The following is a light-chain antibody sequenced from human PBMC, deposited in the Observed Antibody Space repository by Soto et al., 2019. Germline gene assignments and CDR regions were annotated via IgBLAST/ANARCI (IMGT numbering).Light chain of an antibody. J-gene: IGKJ2*01. CDR3: QQRSNWPGT. CDR1: QSVSSY. V-gene: IGKV3-11*01. CDR2: DAS. Sequence: EIVLTQSPATLSLSPGERATLSCRASQSVSSYLAWYQQKPGQAPRLLIHDASARATGIPARFSGSGSGTDFTLTISSLEPDDFAVYYCQQRSNWPGTFGQGTKLEIK.